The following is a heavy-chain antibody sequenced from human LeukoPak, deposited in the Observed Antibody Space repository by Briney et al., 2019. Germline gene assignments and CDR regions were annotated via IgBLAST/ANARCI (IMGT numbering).Heavy chain of an antibody. V-gene: IGHV3-48*03. D-gene: IGHD3-22*01. J-gene: IGHJ4*02. Sequence: SGGSLRLSCAASGFTFSSYEMNWVRQAPGKGLEWVSYISSSGSTIYYADSVKGRFTISRDNAKNSLYLQLNSLRAEDTAVYYCARDRLPYYDNSGETSPDYWGQGTLVTVSS. CDR1: GFTFSSYE. CDR2: ISSSGSTI. CDR3: ARDRLPYYDNSGETSPDY.